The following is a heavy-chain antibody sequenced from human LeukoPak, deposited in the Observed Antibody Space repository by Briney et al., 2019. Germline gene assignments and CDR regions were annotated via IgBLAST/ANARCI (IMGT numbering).Heavy chain of an antibody. J-gene: IGHJ4*02. CDR1: GFSFSGYV. Sequence: GRSLRLSGAASGFSFSGYVMHWVRQAPGKGLEWVASLSHDGSNKYHADSVKGRFTISRDNSKNTLYLQMNSLRAEDTAVYYCAKDFRWFGDFLALCDYWGQGTLVTVSS. D-gene: IGHD3-10*01. CDR2: LSHDGSNK. CDR3: AKDFRWFGDFLALCDY. V-gene: IGHV3-30*18.